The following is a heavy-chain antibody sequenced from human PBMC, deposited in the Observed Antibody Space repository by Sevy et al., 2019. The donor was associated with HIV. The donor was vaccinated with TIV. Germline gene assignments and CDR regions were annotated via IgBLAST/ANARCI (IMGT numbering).Heavy chain of an antibody. CDR1: GFTFSSYG. V-gene: IGHV3-30*18. CDR3: AKAKVNGGSVDY. CDR2: ISYDGSNK. J-gene: IGHJ4*02. Sequence: GGSLRLSCAASGFTFSSYGMHWVHQAPGKGLEWVAVISYDGSNKYYADSVKGRFTISRDNSKNTLYLQMNSLRAEDTAVYYCAKAKVNGGSVDYWGQGTLVTVSS. D-gene: IGHD4-17*01.